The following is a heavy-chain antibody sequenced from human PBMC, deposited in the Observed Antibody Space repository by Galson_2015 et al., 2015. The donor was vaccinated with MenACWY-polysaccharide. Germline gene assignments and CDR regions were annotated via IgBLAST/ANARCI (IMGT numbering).Heavy chain of an antibody. Sequence: SLRLSCATSGFIFSNAWMSWVRQAPGKGLEWVGRIKSKYNGGTTDYAAPVKGRFSISRDDSQSTAYLQMNSLRTDDTGIYYCTTWGRDVYWGQGTVVTVSP. CDR2: IKSKYNGGTT. V-gene: IGHV3-15*01. D-gene: IGHD3-10*01. J-gene: IGHJ4*02. CDR3: TTWGRDVY. CDR1: GFIFSNAW.